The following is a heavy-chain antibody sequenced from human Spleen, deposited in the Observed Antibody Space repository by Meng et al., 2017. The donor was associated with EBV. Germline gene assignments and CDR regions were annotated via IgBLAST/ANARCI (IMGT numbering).Heavy chain of an antibody. D-gene: IGHD3-3*01. CDR2: LNEDGATT. Sequence: VQLVEAGGAVFQPGGSLRLSCVGSGYTFSQYWMHWVRQAPGMGLEWVSRLNEDGATTTYADSVRGRFTISRDNAKNTLYLQMNSLRAEDTAVYYCASHYDYWSHYHSWGQGILVTVSS. J-gene: IGHJ4*02. CDR3: ASHYDYWSHYHS. V-gene: IGHV3-74*02. CDR1: GYTFSQYW.